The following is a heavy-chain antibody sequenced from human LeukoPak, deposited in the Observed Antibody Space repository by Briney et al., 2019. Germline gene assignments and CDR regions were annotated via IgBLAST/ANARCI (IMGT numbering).Heavy chain of an antibody. Sequence: GASVKVSCKASGGTFNFFAISWVRQAPGQGLEWLGGLIPIIGTATYAQRFQGRVSITADESTSTAYMELSRLRSDDTAVYYCARDRHSSGRLRGNWFDPWGQGTLVTVSS. CDR1: GGTFNFFA. V-gene: IGHV1-69*13. J-gene: IGHJ5*02. CDR2: LIPIIGTA. CDR3: ARDRHSSGRLRGNWFDP. D-gene: IGHD6-19*01.